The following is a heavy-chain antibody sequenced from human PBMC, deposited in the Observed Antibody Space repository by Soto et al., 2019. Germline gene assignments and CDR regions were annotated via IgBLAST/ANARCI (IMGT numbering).Heavy chain of an antibody. CDR2: ISGSGGST. V-gene: IGHV3-23*01. CDR3: AKEHSSGYYYYYYGMDV. CDR1: GFTFSSYA. Sequence: GGSLRLSCAASGFTFSSYAMNWVRQAPGKGLEWVSAISGSGGSTYYADSVKGRFTISRDNSKNTLYLQMNSLRAEDTAVYYCAKEHSSGYYYYYYGMDVWGQGTTVTVSS. D-gene: IGHD3-22*01. J-gene: IGHJ6*02.